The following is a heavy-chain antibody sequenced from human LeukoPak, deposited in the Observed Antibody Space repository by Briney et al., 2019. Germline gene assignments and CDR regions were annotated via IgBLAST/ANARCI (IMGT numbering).Heavy chain of an antibody. D-gene: IGHD4-23*01. CDR3: ARDNSVEDTAWWFDP. V-gene: IGHV3-30*02. Sequence: GGSLRLSCAASGFTFSSYGMHWVRQAPGKGLEWVAFIRYDGSNKYYADSVKGRFTISRDNSKNTLYLQMNRLRAEDTAVYYCARDNSVEDTAWWFDPWGQGTLVTVSS. CDR1: GFTFSSYG. CDR2: IRYDGSNK. J-gene: IGHJ5*02.